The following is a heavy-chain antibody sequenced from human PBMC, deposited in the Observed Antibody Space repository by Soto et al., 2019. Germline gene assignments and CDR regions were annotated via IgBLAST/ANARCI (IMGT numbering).Heavy chain of an antibody. CDR3: TTAFHWNYAEYAFDI. CDR1: GFTFSNAW. CDR2: IKSKTDGGTT. V-gene: IGHV3-15*01. D-gene: IGHD1-7*01. Sequence: EVQLVESGGGLVKPGGSLRLSCAASGFTFSNAWMSWVRQAPGKGLEWVGRIKSKTDGGTTDYAAPVKGRFTISRDDSKNTLYLQMNSLKTEDTAVSYCTTAFHWNYAEYAFDIWGQGTMVTVSS. J-gene: IGHJ3*02.